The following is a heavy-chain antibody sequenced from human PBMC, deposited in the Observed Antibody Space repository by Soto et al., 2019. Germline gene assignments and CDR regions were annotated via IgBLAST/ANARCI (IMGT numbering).Heavy chain of an antibody. V-gene: IGHV4-34*01. CDR3: ARAPRMTVSSGWYHRWFDP. CDR1: GGSFSGYY. J-gene: IGHJ5*02. CDR2: INHSGST. Sequence: TLSLTCAVYGGSFSGYYWSWIRQPPGKGLEWIGEINHSGSTNYNPSLKSRVTISVDTSKNQFSLKLSSVTAADTAVYYCARAPRMTVSSGWYHRWFDPWGQGTLVTVSS. D-gene: IGHD6-19*01.